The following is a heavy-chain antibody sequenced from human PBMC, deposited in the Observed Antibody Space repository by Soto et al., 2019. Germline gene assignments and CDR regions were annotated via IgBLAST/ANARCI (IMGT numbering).Heavy chain of an antibody. V-gene: IGHV1-69*06. J-gene: IGHJ6*02. CDR3: ARGGAVPRAHCSSTSCSRPKYYYYYGMDV. CDR2: VMPVFGTA. CDR1: GGTVSSYA. Sequence: SVKVSCGASGGTVSSYAISWVRWFSGRRREWLVGVMPVFGTANYAQKFQGRVTITADKSTSTAYMELRSLRSEDTAVYYCARGGAVPRAHCSSTSCSRPKYYYYYGMDVWGQGTTATVSS. D-gene: IGHD2-2*01.